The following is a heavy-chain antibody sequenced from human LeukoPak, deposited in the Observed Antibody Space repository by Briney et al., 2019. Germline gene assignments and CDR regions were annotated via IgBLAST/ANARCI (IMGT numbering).Heavy chain of an antibody. CDR3: ARHWDLKNAFEV. D-gene: IGHD1-26*01. J-gene: IGHJ3*01. Sequence: GESLKISCKGSGYSFTSYWISWVRQMPGKGLEWMGKIDPSDSYTNYSASFQGHVTILADKSFSTAYLQWSSLKASDTAMYYCARHWDLKNAFEVWGHGTMVTVSS. V-gene: IGHV5-10-1*01. CDR2: IDPSDSYT. CDR1: GYSFTSYW.